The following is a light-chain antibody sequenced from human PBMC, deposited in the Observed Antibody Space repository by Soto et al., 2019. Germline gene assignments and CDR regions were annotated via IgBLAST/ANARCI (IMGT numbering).Light chain of an antibody. V-gene: IGKV3-11*01. Sequence: EIVLTQSPATLSLSPGERATLSCRASQSVSSYLAWYQQKPGQAPRLLIYDASNRATGIPARFSGSGSGTDFTLTFSSIEPEDFAVYYCQQRSDWPSTFGGGTKVEIK. J-gene: IGKJ4*01. CDR3: QQRSDWPST. CDR1: QSVSSY. CDR2: DAS.